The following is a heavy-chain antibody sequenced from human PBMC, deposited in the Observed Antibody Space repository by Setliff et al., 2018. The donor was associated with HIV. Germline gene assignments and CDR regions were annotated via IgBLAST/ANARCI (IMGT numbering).Heavy chain of an antibody. V-gene: IGHV1-2*02. D-gene: IGHD4-17*01. Sequence: ASVKVSCQASGYTFTDYYIHWARQAPGQGLEWMGWINPNSSDTNYAQQFQGRVTMTRDTSISTAYMDLSSLRSDDTAVYYCARRVPPIPSGDLDYWGQGTLVTVSS. J-gene: IGHJ4*02. CDR1: GYTFTDYY. CDR2: INPNSSDT. CDR3: ARRVPPIPSGDLDY.